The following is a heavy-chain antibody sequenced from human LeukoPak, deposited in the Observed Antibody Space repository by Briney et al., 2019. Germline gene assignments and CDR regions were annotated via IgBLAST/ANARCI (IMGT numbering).Heavy chain of an antibody. CDR2: INPNSGGT. V-gene: IGHV1-2*02. Sequence: ASVKVSCKASGYTFTGYYLHWVRQAPGQGLEWVGWINPNSGGTNYAQRFQGRVTMTRDTSIDTAYMELSRLRSDDTAVYYCARDQGPLWSSLYYFDYWGQGTLVTVSS. CDR3: ARDQGPLWSSLYYFDY. D-gene: IGHD4/OR15-4a*01. CDR1: GYTFTGYY. J-gene: IGHJ4*02.